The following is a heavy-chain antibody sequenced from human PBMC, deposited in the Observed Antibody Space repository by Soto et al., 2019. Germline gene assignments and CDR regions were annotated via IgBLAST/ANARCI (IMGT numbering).Heavy chain of an antibody. CDR2: IYYSGST. CDR1: GGSISRSTYY. CDR3: ARTTAVPNTLRSRYFFDY. J-gene: IGHJ4*02. D-gene: IGHD4-17*01. V-gene: IGHV4-39*07. Sequence: SETLSLTCTVSGGSISRSTYYWGWIRQPPGKGLEWIGSIYYSGSTYYRPSLKSRVTISVDTSKNQFSLRLSSVTTADTALYYCARTTAVPNTLRSRYFFDYWGQGTLVTVS.